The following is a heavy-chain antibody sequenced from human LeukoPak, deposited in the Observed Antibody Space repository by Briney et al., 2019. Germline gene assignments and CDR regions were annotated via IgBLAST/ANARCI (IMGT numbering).Heavy chain of an antibody. Sequence: GGSLRLSCAASGFTFSDYNMRWIRQAPGKGLEWVSSISRSGSTKYYADSVKGRFTISRDNAKNSLFLQMNSLRAEDTAVYYCAKAQPCSGGTCYSDYWGQGTLVTVSS. D-gene: IGHD2-15*01. CDR3: AKAQPCSGGTCYSDY. CDR1: GFTFSDYN. J-gene: IGHJ4*02. V-gene: IGHV3-11*04. CDR2: ISRSGSTK.